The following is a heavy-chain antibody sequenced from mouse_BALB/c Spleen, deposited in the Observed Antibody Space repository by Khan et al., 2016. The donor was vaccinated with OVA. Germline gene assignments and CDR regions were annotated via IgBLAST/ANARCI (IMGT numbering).Heavy chain of an antibody. D-gene: IGHD1-2*01. CDR1: GYTFTDYY. Sequence: VQLQESGAELARPGASVKLSCKASGYTFTDYYINWVKQRTGQGLEWIGEIYPGSGDTYYNEKFKGKATLTADKSSSTAYMQLNSLTSEASAVYFCARRNYFGYTFAYWGQGTLVTVSA. CDR3: ARRNYFGYTFAY. CDR2: IYPGSGDT. V-gene: IGHV1-77*01. J-gene: IGHJ3*01.